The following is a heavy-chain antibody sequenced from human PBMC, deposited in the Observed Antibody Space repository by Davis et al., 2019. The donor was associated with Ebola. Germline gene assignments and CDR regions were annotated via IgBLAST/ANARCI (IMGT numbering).Heavy chain of an antibody. Sequence: MPSETLSLTCAVYGGSFSGYYWSWIRQPPGKGLEWIGYIYYSGSTNYNPSLKSRVTISVDTSKNQFSLKLSSVTAADTAVYYCARGLARWLRGFAYWGQGTLVTVSS. CDR3: ARGLARWLRGFAY. CDR2: IYYSGST. CDR1: GGSFSGYY. V-gene: IGHV4-59*12. J-gene: IGHJ4*02. D-gene: IGHD5-24*01.